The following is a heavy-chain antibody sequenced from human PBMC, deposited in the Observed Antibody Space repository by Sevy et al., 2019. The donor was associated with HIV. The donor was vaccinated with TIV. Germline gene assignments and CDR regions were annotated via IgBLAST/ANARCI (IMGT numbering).Heavy chain of an antibody. V-gene: IGHV3-23*01. CDR3: AKDKNVVVPAAPAGFDY. Sequence: GSLRLSCAASGFTFSSYAMSWVRQAPGKGLEWVSAISGSGGSTYYADSVKGRFTISRDNSKNTLYLQMNSLRAEDTAVYYCAKDKNVVVPAAPAGFDYWGQGTLVTVSS. CDR1: GFTFSSYA. J-gene: IGHJ4*02. CDR2: ISGSGGST. D-gene: IGHD2-2*01.